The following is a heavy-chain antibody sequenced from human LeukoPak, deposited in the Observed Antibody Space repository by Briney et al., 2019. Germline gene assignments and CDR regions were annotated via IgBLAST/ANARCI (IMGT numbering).Heavy chain of an antibody. Sequence: GGSLRLSCAASGFTFSSYEMNWVRQAPGKGLEWVSYISSSGSTIYYADSVKGRFTIPRDDAKNSLYLQMNSLRAEDTAVYYCARDCSGGSCYYYYYGMDVWGQGTTVTVSS. V-gene: IGHV3-48*03. CDR2: ISSSGSTI. J-gene: IGHJ6*02. CDR3: ARDCSGGSCYYYYYGMDV. D-gene: IGHD2-15*01. CDR1: GFTFSSYE.